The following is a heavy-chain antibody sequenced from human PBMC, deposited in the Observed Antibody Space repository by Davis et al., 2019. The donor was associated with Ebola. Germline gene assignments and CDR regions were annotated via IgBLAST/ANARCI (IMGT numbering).Heavy chain of an antibody. CDR1: GYSFSSND. J-gene: IGHJ4*02. Sequence: AASVKVSCKASGYSFSSNDINWVRQAPGQGLEWMGWINPNSGGTNYAQKFQGWVTMTRDTSISTAYMELSRLRSDDTAVYYCARGGYCTGGVCYYFDYWGQGTLVTVSS. V-gene: IGHV1-2*04. CDR3: ARGGYCTGGVCYYFDY. CDR2: INPNSGGT. D-gene: IGHD2-8*02.